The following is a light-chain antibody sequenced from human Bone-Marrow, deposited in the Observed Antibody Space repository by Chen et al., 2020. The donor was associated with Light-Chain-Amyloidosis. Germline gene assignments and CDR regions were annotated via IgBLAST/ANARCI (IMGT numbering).Light chain of an antibody. Sequence: SYELTPPPSVSLSPGPTARITCSGDVLPTKYAYWYQQKPGQAPVLVIHRDTERPSGISERFSGSSSGTTATLTISGVQAEDEADYHCQSADSSGTYEVIFGGGTKLTVL. J-gene: IGLJ2*01. CDR2: RDT. CDR1: VLPTKY. V-gene: IGLV3-25*03. CDR3: QSADSSGTYEVI.